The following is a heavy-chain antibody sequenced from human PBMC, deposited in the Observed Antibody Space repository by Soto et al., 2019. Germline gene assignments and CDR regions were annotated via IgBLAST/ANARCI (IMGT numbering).Heavy chain of an antibody. Sequence: QITLKESGPTLVKPTQTLTLTCTFSGFSLSTHGVGVGWIRQPAGKALEWLALIYWDDDKRYSPSLNSRLTITKDTSKNQVVLTMTNVDPVDTATYYCAHAMLYCTGGSCSTWFDSWGPGTLVTVSS. D-gene: IGHD2-15*01. CDR2: IYWDDDK. V-gene: IGHV2-5*02. J-gene: IGHJ5*01. CDR3: AHAMLYCTGGSCSTWFDS. CDR1: GFSLSTHGVG.